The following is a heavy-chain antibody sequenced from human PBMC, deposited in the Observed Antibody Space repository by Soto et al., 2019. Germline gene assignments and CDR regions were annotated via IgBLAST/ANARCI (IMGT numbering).Heavy chain of an antibody. CDR2: ISSSSSYI. CDR3: ARMGSQPSDYYGMDV. V-gene: IGHV3-21*01. CDR1: GFTFSSYS. J-gene: IGHJ6*02. D-gene: IGHD2-2*01. Sequence: EVQLVESGGGLVKPGGSLRLSCAASGFTFSSYSMNWVRQAPGKGLEWVSSISSSSSYIYYADSVKGRFTISRDNAKNALYLQRNSPRAEDASVYYCARMGSQPSDYYGMDVWGQGTTVSVSS.